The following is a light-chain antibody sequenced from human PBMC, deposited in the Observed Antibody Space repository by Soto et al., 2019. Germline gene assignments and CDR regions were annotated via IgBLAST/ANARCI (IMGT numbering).Light chain of an antibody. Sequence: EIVLTQSPATLSLSPGERATLSCRASQSVSSYLAWYQQKPGQAPRLLIYDASNRATGIPPRFSGSGSGTDVTLTISSLEPEDFAVYYCQQRNNWLGFTFGPGTKVDIK. CDR3: QQRNNWLGFT. CDR1: QSVSSY. V-gene: IGKV3-11*01. J-gene: IGKJ3*01. CDR2: DAS.